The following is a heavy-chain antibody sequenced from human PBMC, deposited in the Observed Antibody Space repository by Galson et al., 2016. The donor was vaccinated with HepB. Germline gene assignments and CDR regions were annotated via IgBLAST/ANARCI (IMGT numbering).Heavy chain of an antibody. CDR2: INAGNGNT. D-gene: IGHD6-13*01. Sequence: SVKVSCKASGYTFASFTMHWVRQAPGQSLEWMGWINAGNGNTKYSQKFQARGTMTRDTSANTVYMELTSLRSEDTAVYYCARVFRQLGAALGYWGQGTLVTVSS. V-gene: IGHV1-3*01. J-gene: IGHJ4*02. CDR3: ARVFRQLGAALGY. CDR1: GYTFASFT.